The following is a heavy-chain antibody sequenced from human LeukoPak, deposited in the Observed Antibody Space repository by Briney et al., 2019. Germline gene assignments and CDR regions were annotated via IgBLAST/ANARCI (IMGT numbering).Heavy chain of an antibody. J-gene: IGHJ5*02. D-gene: IGHD2-2*01. CDR3: ARGSEVVAAANNWFDP. CDR1: GFTFSSYS. V-gene: IGHV3-48*04. Sequence: GGSLRLSCAASGFTFSSYSMNWVSQAPGKGLEWVSYISSSSSTIYYADSVKGRFTISRDNAKNSLYLQMNSLRAEDTAVYYCARGSEVVAAANNWFDPWGQGTLVTVSS. CDR2: ISSSSSTI.